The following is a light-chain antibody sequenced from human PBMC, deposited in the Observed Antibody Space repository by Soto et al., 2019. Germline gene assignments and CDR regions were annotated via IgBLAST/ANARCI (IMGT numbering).Light chain of an antibody. V-gene: IGLV4-69*01. CDR3: QTWGTGIVI. J-gene: IGLJ2*01. CDR1: SGHSNYA. Sequence: HVLTQSPSASASLGASVKLTCTLSSGHSNYAIAWHQQQPEKGPRYLMKLNRDGSHSKGDGIPNRFSGSSSGAERYLTISSLQSEDEADYYCQTWGTGIVIFGGGTKLTVL. CDR2: LNRDGSH.